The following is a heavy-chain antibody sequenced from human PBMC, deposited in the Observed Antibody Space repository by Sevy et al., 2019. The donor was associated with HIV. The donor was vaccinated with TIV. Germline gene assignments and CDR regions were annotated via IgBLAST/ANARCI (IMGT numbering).Heavy chain of an antibody. D-gene: IGHD3-10*01. CDR2: IKSKTDGGTT. Sequence: GSLRLSCAASGFTFSNAWMSWVRQAPGKGLEWVGRIKSKTDGGTTDYAAPVKGRFTISRDDSKNTLYLQMNSLKTEDTAICYCTTDSKKRGLCALLDYWGQGTLVTVSS. CDR1: GFTFSNAW. J-gene: IGHJ4*02. V-gene: IGHV3-15*01. CDR3: TTDSKKRGLCALLDY.